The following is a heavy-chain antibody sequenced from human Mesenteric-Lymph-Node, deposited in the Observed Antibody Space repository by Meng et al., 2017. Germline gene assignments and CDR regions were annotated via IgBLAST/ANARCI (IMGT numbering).Heavy chain of an antibody. Sequence: EPVPQHVKALEPSHAPCPAPGYSITNHIWWAWVHQRTGKGLEWIGEIPHRGSSAYNPSLKSRVSMSIYKSKNQFSLKLTSVTAADTAVYHCLRGSGGSVWGQGTLVTVSS. D-gene: IGHD3-10*01. CDR3: LRGSGGSV. CDR2: IPHRGSS. V-gene: IGHV4-4*02. CDR1: GYSITNHIW. J-gene: IGHJ1*01.